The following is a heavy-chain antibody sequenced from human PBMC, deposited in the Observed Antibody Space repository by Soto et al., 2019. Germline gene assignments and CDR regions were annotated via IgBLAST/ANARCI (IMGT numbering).Heavy chain of an antibody. Sequence: QVQLVQSGAEVKKPGASVKVSCKASGYTFTSYDINWVRQATGQGLEWMGWMNPNSATTGYAQKFQGGVTMTRNTATSTALMELSGLRSEDTANYYCARMTSTWGAYGMDVWGQGTTVTVSS. CDR3: ARMTSTWGAYGMDV. CDR2: MNPNSATT. D-gene: IGHD1-26*01. CDR1: GYTFTSYD. V-gene: IGHV1-8*01. J-gene: IGHJ6*02.